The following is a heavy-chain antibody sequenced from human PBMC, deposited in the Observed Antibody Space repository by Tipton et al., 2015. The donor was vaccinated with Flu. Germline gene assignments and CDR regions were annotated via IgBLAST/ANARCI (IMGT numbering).Heavy chain of an antibody. Sequence: TLSLTCTVSSGSIRSTNYFCAWIRQPPGKWLELIGSIYPSGTTYYNPSLKSRVTLSVDTSKSQFSLMLRSVTAADTAIYYCARLSYYDVDLKNFYFDHWGQGVLVTVSS. CDR3: ARLSYYDVDLKNFYFDH. CDR1: SGSIRSTNYF. D-gene: IGHD3-10*02. CDR2: IYPSGTT. J-gene: IGHJ4*02. V-gene: IGHV4-39*01.